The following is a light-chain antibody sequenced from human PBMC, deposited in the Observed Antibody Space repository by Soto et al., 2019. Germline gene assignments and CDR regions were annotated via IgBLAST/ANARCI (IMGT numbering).Light chain of an antibody. J-gene: IGKJ5*01. CDR3: QQYNNWPLIT. V-gene: IGKV1-8*01. CDR2: AAS. CDR1: QSVGGY. Sequence: AIRMTQSPSSLSASTGDRVTVTCRASQSVGGYLAWYQQKPGAAPKLLIYAASTLHIGVPSRFTGSGYGTDFTLTISCLQSEDFAVYYCQQYNNWPLITFGQGTRLEIK.